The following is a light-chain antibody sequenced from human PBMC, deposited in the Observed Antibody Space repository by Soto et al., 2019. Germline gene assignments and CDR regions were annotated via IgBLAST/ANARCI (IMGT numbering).Light chain of an antibody. J-gene: IGLJ2*01. CDR2: EVT. CDR1: SSDVGGYNY. Sequence: QSALTQTASVSGSPGQSITISCTGTSSDVGGYNYVSWYQQLPGKAPKLMIYEVTNRPSGISNRFSASKSGNTASLPLSGLQAEDEADYYCSSYTSSSTLGVFGGGTKLTVL. V-gene: IGLV2-14*01. CDR3: SSYTSSSTLGV.